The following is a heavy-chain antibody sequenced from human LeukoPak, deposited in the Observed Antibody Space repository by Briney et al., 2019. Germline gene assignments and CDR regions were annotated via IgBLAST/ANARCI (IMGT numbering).Heavy chain of an antibody. CDR2: IHGDGSST. D-gene: IGHD6-19*01. CDR3: VRGGYSSGWYDGALDY. J-gene: IGHJ4*02. Sequence: PGGSLRLSCAASEITFTNYWMHWVRQAPGKGLVWVSRIHGDGSSTDYADAVKGRFTISRDNAKNMLYLQMDSLRADDTAVYFCVRGGYSSGWYDGALDYWGQGTLVTVSS. V-gene: IGHV3-74*01. CDR1: EITFTNYW.